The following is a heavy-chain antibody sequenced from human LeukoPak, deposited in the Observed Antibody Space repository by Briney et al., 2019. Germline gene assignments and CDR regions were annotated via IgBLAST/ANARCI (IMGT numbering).Heavy chain of an antibody. D-gene: IGHD3-22*01. Sequence: PGGSLRLSCAASGFTFSSYEMNWVRQAPGKGLEWVSYISSSGSTIYYADSVKGRFTISRDNAKNSLYLQMNSLRAEDTAVYYCARGMKGRWRRLHYDSSGYYCLDNWGQGTLVTVSS. CDR3: ARGMKGRWRRLHYDSSGYYCLDN. CDR1: GFTFSSYE. J-gene: IGHJ4*02. CDR2: ISSSGSTI. V-gene: IGHV3-48*03.